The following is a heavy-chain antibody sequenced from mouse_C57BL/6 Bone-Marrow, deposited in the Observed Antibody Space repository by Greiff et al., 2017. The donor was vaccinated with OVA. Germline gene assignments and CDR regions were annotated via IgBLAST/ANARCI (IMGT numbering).Heavy chain of an antibody. CDR3: TRGEYVPAWFAY. Sequence: EVKLMESGAGLVKPGGSLKLSCAASGFTFSSYAMSWVRQTPEQRLEWVAYISSGGDYIYYADTVKGRFTISRDNARNTLYLQMSSLKSEDTAMYDCTRGEYVPAWFAYWGQGTLVTVSA. V-gene: IGHV5-9-1*02. CDR1: GFTFSSYA. D-gene: IGHD5-1*01. J-gene: IGHJ3*01. CDR2: ISSGGDYI.